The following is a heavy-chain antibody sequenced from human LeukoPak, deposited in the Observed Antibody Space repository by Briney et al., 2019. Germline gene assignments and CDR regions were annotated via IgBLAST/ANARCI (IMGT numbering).Heavy chain of an antibody. Sequence: PSETLSLTCAVSGGSISSGGYSWSWIRQPPGKGLEWIGHIYYTGKTNYNPSLKSRVTISVDTSKNQFSLKLSSVTAADTAVYYCARRGPRNYYGSGSRIPPFDYWGQGTLVTVSS. CDR2: IYYTGKT. CDR1: GGSISSGGYS. D-gene: IGHD3-10*01. J-gene: IGHJ4*02. CDR3: ARRGPRNYYGSGSRIPPFDY. V-gene: IGHV4-30-4*07.